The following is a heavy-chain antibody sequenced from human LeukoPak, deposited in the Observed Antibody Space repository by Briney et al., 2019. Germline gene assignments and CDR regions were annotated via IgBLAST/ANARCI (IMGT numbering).Heavy chain of an antibody. Sequence: VQVSCKASGGTFSSYAISWVRQAPGQGLEWMGGIIPIFGTANYAQKFQGRVTITADESTSTAYMELSSLRSEDTGVYYCARSIDIVVVPAADHYYYYYYMDVWGKGTTVTVSS. CDR1: GGTFSSYA. CDR3: ARSIDIVVVPAADHYYYYYYMDV. CDR2: IIPIFGTA. D-gene: IGHD2-2*01. J-gene: IGHJ6*03. V-gene: IGHV1-69*13.